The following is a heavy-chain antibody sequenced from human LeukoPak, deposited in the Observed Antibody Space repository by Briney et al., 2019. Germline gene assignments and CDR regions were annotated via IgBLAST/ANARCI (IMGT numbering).Heavy chain of an antibody. CDR3: KSGGAAPGSFDY. Sequence: PGGSLRLSCAASGFTFSSYWMSWVRQAPGKGLEWVANIKQDGSEKYYVDSVKGRFTISRDNAKKSLLLQMNSLGVEDTAVYYCKSGGAAPGSFDYWGQGALVTVSS. V-gene: IGHV3-7*01. CDR1: GFTFSSYW. CDR2: IKQDGSEK. J-gene: IGHJ4*02. D-gene: IGHD1-26*01.